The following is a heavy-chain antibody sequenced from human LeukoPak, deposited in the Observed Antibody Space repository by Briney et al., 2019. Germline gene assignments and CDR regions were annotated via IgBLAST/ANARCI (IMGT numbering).Heavy chain of an antibody. CDR2: VNSNIGDT. CDR3: ARDVLGYDSSASD. J-gene: IGHJ4*02. CDR1: GYSFTGYY. D-gene: IGHD3-22*01. V-gene: IGHV1-2*02. Sequence: ASVKVSCKASGYSFTGYYIHWVRQAPGQGLEWMGWVNSNIGDTYYAQKFRGRLAITRDKSITTVHMELSSLRSNDTAVYYCARDVLGYDSSASDWGQGTLVTVSS.